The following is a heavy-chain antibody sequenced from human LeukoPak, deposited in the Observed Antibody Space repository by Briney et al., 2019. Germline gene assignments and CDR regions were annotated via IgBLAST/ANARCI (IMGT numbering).Heavy chain of an antibody. Sequence: ASVKVSCKASGYTFTNYGLSWVRQAPGQGLEWMAWISAYNGNTNYAQKFQGRVTMTTDTSTSTAYMELRSLRSEDTAVYYCARPTTGTPTDAFDIWGQGTMVTVSS. CDR1: GYTFTNYG. D-gene: IGHD1-1*01. CDR3: ARPTTGTPTDAFDI. V-gene: IGHV1-18*01. CDR2: ISAYNGNT. J-gene: IGHJ3*02.